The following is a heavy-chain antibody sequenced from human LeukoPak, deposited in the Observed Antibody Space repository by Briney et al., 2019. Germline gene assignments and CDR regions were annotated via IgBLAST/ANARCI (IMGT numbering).Heavy chain of an antibody. V-gene: IGHV4-59*08. Sequence: SETLSLTCTVSGGSIRSYYWSWIRQPPGKGLEWIGYIYYSGSTNYNPSLKSRVTISVDTSKNQFSLKLSSVTAADTATYYCARHNSGSYCALDYWGQGTLVTVSS. J-gene: IGHJ4*02. CDR3: ARHNSGSYCALDY. CDR2: IYYSGST. CDR1: GGSIRSYY. D-gene: IGHD1-26*01.